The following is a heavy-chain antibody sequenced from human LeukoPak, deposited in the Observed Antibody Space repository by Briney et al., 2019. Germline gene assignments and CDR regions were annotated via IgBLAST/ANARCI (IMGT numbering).Heavy chain of an antibody. Sequence: SGGSLRLSCAASGLTFSGSAMHWVRQASGKGLEWVGRIRSKADNYATTYAASAKGRFTISRDDSKNTAYLQMNSLKTDDTAVYYCSSRDGYIGYWGQGTLVTVSS. CDR1: GLTFSGSA. V-gene: IGHV3-73*01. J-gene: IGHJ4*02. CDR3: SSRDGYIGY. CDR2: IRSKADNYAT. D-gene: IGHD5-24*01.